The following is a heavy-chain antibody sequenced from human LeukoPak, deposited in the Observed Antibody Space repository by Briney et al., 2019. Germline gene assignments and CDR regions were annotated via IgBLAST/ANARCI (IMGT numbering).Heavy chain of an antibody. Sequence: GGSLRLSCATSGFTFSDFHMSWIRQAPGKGLEWISYISSSGSSTNYADSVKGRFTISRDNAKNSLYLQMNSLRAEDTAVYYCARDLIHRSGEANYWGRGTLVTVSS. CDR2: ISSSGSST. CDR3: ARDLIHRSGEANY. D-gene: IGHD3-22*01. CDR1: GFTFSDFH. J-gene: IGHJ4*02. V-gene: IGHV3-11*05.